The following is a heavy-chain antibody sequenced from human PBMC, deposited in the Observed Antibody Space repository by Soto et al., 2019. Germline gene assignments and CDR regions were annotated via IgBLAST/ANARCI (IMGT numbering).Heavy chain of an antibody. Sequence: LETLSLTCAVYGGSFSGYYWSWIRQPPGKGLEWIGEINHSGSTNYNPSLKSRVTISVDTSKNQFSLKLSSVTAADTAVYYCARGVRYSSSWYWYYYMDVWGKGTTVTVSS. CDR2: INHSGST. V-gene: IGHV4-34*01. CDR3: ARGVRYSSSWYWYYYMDV. D-gene: IGHD6-13*01. J-gene: IGHJ6*03. CDR1: GGSFSGYY.